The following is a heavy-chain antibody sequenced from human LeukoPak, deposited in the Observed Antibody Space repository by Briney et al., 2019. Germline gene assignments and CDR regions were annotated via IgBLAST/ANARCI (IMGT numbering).Heavy chain of an antibody. CDR1: GFTFRNHD. V-gene: IGHV3-30*02. Sequence: GGSLRLSCAASGFTFRNHDIHWVRQAPGKGLEWVASIRFHGNSQYYADYVKGRFTISRDNSENTVSLQMNSLRAEDTALYFRAKDLLRNPDFDYWGQGTLVTVSS. J-gene: IGHJ4*02. D-gene: IGHD1-14*01. CDR3: AKDLLRNPDFDY. CDR2: IRFHGNSQ.